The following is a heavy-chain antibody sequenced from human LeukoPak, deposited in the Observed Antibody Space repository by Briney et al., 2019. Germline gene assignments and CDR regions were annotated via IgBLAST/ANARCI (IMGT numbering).Heavy chain of an antibody. CDR3: ARVSSSMGGAADY. CDR1: GFTFSSYS. Sequence: GGSLRLSCAASGFTFSSYSMNWVRQAPGKGLEWVSSISSSSSYIYYADSVKGRFTISRDNAKNSLYLQMNSLRAEDTAVYYCARVSSSMGGAADYWGPGTLVTVSS. CDR2: ISSSSSYI. D-gene: IGHD2-15*01. J-gene: IGHJ4*02. V-gene: IGHV3-21*01.